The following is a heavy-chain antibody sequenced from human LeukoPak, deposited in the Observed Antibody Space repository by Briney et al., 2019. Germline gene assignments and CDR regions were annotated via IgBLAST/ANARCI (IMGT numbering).Heavy chain of an antibody. J-gene: IGHJ6*02. Sequence: GGSLRLSCAASGFTFDDYAMHWVRQAPGKGLEWVSGISWNSGSIGYADSVKGRFTISRDNAKNSLYLQMNSLRAEDTALYYCAKGRIAAAGTEDGMDVWGQGTTVTVSS. V-gene: IGHV3-9*01. CDR2: ISWNSGSI. CDR3: AKGRIAAAGTEDGMDV. CDR1: GFTFDDYA. D-gene: IGHD6-13*01.